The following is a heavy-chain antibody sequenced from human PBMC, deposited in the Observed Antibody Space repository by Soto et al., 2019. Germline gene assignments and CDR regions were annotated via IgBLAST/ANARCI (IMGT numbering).Heavy chain of an antibody. V-gene: IGHV4-31*03. D-gene: IGHD5-18*01. CDR1: GASVSSGAYY. Sequence: PSETLSLTCTVSGASVSSGAYYWGWVRQRPGRGLEWIGYIYESGYTYYNTSLKSRLTISLDRSNNQFSLGLTSVTAADTAVYYCVRALRHTAMVYPWFHPWGQGTLVTVSS. CDR3: VRALRHTAMVYPWFHP. J-gene: IGHJ5*02. CDR2: IYESGYT.